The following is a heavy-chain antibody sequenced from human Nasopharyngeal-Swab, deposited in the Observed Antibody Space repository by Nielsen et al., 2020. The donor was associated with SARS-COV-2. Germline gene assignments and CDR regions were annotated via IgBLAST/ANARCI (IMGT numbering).Heavy chain of an antibody. V-gene: IGHV3-53*01. Sequence: GGSLRLSCAASGFTFTNHYMTWVRQAPGKGLEWVSTIHSDGNTYFADSVRGRFSSYRDNYRNTLSLEMNNLRAEDTAVYYCASRGAANDPSTRDLPYSRRTFDLWGRGTLVTVSS. CDR1: GFTFTNHY. CDR3: ASRGAANDPSTRDLPYSRRTFDL. D-gene: IGHD4-11*01. CDR2: IHSDGNT. J-gene: IGHJ2*01.